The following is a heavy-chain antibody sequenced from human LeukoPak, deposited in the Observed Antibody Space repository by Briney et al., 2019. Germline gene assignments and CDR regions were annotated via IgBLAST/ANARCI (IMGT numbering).Heavy chain of an antibody. Sequence: GGSLRLSCAASGITFSRYTMNWVRQAPGKGLEWVSVIYSGGSTYYADSVKGRFTISRDNSKNTLYLQMNSLRAEDTAVYYCARAGKTTVVTPVGAFDIWGQGTMVTVSS. V-gene: IGHV3-53*01. D-gene: IGHD4-23*01. CDR2: IYSGGST. J-gene: IGHJ3*02. CDR1: GITFSRYT. CDR3: ARAGKTTVVTPVGAFDI.